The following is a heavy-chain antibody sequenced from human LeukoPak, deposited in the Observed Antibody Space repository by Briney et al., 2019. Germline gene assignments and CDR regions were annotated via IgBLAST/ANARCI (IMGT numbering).Heavy chain of an antibody. CDR3: AREGRNWNDLDY. Sequence: GGSLRLSCAASRFTFSGYSMSWVRQAPGKGLEWVSGISGSGASTYYADSVKGRFTISRDNAKNSLYLQMNSLRAEDTALYYCAREGRNWNDLDYWGQETLVTVST. CDR1: RFTFSGYS. V-gene: IGHV3-23*01. CDR2: ISGSGAST. J-gene: IGHJ4*02. D-gene: IGHD1-20*01.